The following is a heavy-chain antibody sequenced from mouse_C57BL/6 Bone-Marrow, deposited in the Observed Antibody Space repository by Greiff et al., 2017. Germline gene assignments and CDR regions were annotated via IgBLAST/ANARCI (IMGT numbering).Heavy chain of an antibody. Sequence: QVQLQQPGAELVMPGASVKLSCKASGYTFTSYWMYWVKQTPGQGLEWIGEIDPSDSYTNYNQKFKGKFTLTVDKSSSTAYMQLSSLTSEDSAVYYCARGRLYDGYYYYAMDYWGQGTSVTVSS. V-gene: IGHV1-69*01. CDR2: IDPSDSYT. D-gene: IGHD2-3*01. J-gene: IGHJ4*01. CDR1: GYTFTSYW. CDR3: ARGRLYDGYYYYAMDY.